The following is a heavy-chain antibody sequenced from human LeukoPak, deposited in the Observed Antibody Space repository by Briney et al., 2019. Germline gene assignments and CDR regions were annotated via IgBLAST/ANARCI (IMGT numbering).Heavy chain of an antibody. Sequence: SETLSLTCAVSGASTTGSYYWTWIRQPPEKGLEWIGYLGNPNYNPSLKSRVTISGDRSKNQFSLKLNSVTPADTAVYYCATYRGGGGGVGYWGQGTLVTVSS. CDR1: GASTTGSYY. CDR3: ATYRGGGGGVGY. D-gene: IGHD6-19*01. CDR2: LGNP. V-gene: IGHV4-61*01. J-gene: IGHJ4*02.